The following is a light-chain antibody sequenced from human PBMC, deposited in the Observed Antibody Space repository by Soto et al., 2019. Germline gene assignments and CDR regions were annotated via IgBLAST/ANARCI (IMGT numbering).Light chain of an antibody. CDR3: QQFNIWPHMLS. CDR2: GAS. V-gene: IGKV3-15*01. Sequence: EIVMTQSPATLSVSPGERATLSCRASQSVSSDLAWYHQKPGQAPRLLIYGASTRATGIPARFSGSGSGTDFTLTISSLQSEDFAVYYCQQFNIWPHMLSFGGGTKLE. CDR1: QSVSSD. J-gene: IGKJ4*01.